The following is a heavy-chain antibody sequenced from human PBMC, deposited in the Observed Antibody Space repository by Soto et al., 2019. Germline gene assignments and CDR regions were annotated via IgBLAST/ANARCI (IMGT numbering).Heavy chain of an antibody. CDR3: AKDRALGLRFY. CDR2: ISGSGGST. D-gene: IGHD3-10*01. Sequence: EVQLLESGGGLVQPGGSLRLSCAASGFTFSSYAMSWVRQAPGKGLEWVSAISGSGGSTYYADSVKGRFTISRDNSKNALYLQMNSLGAEDTAVYYCAKDRALGLRFYWGQGTLVTVSS. J-gene: IGHJ4*02. V-gene: IGHV3-23*01. CDR1: GFTFSSYA.